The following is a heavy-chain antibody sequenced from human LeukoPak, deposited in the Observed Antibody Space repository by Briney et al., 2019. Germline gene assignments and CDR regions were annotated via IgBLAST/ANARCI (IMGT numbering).Heavy chain of an antibody. CDR1: GGSISRYY. D-gene: IGHD5-18*01. Sequence: SETLSLTCTVSGGSISRYYWTWIRQPPGKGLEWIGYIYYSGSTSYSPSLKSRVTISVDTSKNQFSLKMSSVTDADTAVYYCARGRYSYGSKTTIDFWGPGTLVTVPS. CDR3: ARGRYSYGSKTTIDF. CDR2: IYYSGST. V-gene: IGHV4-59*01. J-gene: IGHJ4*02.